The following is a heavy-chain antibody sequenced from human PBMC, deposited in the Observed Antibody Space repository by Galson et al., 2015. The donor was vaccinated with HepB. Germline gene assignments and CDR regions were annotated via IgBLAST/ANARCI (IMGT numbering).Heavy chain of an antibody. V-gene: IGHV3-21*01. CDR2: ISSSSSYI. CDR3: ARADGPIAAAGYDAFDI. J-gene: IGHJ3*02. Sequence: SLRLSCAASGFTFSSSSMNWVRQAPGKGLEWVSSISSSSSYIYYADSVKGRFTISRDNAKNSLYLQMNSLRAEDTAVYYCARADGPIAAAGYDAFDIWGQGTMVTVSS. CDR1: GFTFSSSS. D-gene: IGHD6-13*01.